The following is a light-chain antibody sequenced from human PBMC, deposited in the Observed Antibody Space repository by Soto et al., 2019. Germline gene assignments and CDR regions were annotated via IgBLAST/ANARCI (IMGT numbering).Light chain of an antibody. CDR2: DAS. Sequence: DIQLTQSPTFLSASAGDRVSITCRASQDIRRYLVWYQQKPGKAPNLLIYDASSLQTGVPSRFSGSGSGTEFTLTLTSLQPEDFATYYCRHFYTVGHGTKVDSK. CDR3: RHFYT. CDR1: QDIRRY. J-gene: IGKJ2*01. V-gene: IGKV1-9*01.